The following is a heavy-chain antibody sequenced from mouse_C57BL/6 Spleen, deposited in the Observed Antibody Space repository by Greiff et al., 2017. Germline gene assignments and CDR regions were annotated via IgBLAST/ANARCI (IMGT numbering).Heavy chain of an antibody. Sequence: VQLVESGAELARPGASVKLSCKASGYTFTSYGISWVKQRTGQGLEWIGEIYPRSGNTYYNEKFKGKATLTADKSSSTAYMELRSLTSEDSAVYFCARVGDGSYFDYWGQGTTLTVSS. CDR2: IYPRSGNT. CDR3: ARVGDGSYFDY. J-gene: IGHJ2*01. V-gene: IGHV1-81*01. D-gene: IGHD1-3*01. CDR1: GYTFTSYG.